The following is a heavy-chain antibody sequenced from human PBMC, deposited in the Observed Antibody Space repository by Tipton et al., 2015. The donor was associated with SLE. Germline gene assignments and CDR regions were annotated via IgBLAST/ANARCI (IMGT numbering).Heavy chain of an antibody. J-gene: IGHJ6*03. CDR3: ARLRSYYYHMDV. V-gene: IGHV1-18*01. CDR2: ITPYSGNA. CDR1: GFTFTMYD. Sequence: QLVQSGAELKKPGASVKVSCKASGFTFTMYDINWVRQAPGQGLEWMGWITPYSGNAQYAQKFQGRVTMTTDFSTNSVNMELRSLRSDDTAVYYCARLRSYYYHMDVWGKGTTVTVSS.